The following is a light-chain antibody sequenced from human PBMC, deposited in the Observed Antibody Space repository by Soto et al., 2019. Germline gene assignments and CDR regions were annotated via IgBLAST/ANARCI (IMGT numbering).Light chain of an antibody. Sequence: QSVLTQPRSVSGSPGQSVTISCTGTSSDVGSYNYVSWYQQHPGKAPKLMIYDVYKWPSGVPDRFSGSKSGNTASLTISGLQAEDEADYYCCSYAGSYTYVFGTGTKVTVL. V-gene: IGLV2-11*01. CDR2: DVY. J-gene: IGLJ1*01. CDR3: CSYAGSYTYV. CDR1: SSDVGSYNY.